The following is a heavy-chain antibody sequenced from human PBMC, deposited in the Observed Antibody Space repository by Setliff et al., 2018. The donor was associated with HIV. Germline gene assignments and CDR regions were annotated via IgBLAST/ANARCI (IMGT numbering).Heavy chain of an antibody. V-gene: IGHV4-39*07. CDR2: INHSGST. Sequence: SETLSLTCTVSGGSISSDSYYWGWIRQPPGKGLEWIGEINHSGSTNYNPSLKSRVTISVDTSKKQLSLNVTSVTAADTAVYYCARSSRGYCSGGSCYGFDPWGQGNLVTVSS. CDR1: GGSISSDSYY. CDR3: ARSSRGYCSGGSCYGFDP. D-gene: IGHD2-15*01. J-gene: IGHJ5*02.